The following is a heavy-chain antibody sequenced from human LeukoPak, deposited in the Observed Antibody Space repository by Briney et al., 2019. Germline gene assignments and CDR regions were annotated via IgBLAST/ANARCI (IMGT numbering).Heavy chain of an antibody. D-gene: IGHD7-27*01. CDR3: ARAITGESHSVY. Sequence: PSETLSLTCAVYGGSFSGYYWSWIRQPPGKGLEWIGEINHSGSTNYNPSLKSRVTISVDTSKNQFSLKLSSVTAADTAVYYCARAITGESHSVYWGQGTLVTVSS. V-gene: IGHV4-34*01. CDR1: GGSFSGYY. CDR2: INHSGST. J-gene: IGHJ4*02.